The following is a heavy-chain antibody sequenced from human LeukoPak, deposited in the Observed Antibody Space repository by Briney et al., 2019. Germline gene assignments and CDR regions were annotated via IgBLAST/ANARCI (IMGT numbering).Heavy chain of an antibody. Sequence: PSETLSLTCTVSGGSVSSDGYYWTWIRQHPGKGLEWIGYIYYSGSSYYNPSLKSRVTISVDKSKNQFSLKLSSVTAADTAVYYCMAGDYWGQGTLVTVS. CDR3: MAGDY. CDR2: IYYSGSS. CDR1: GGSVSSDGYY. D-gene: IGHD3-10*01. V-gene: IGHV4-31*09. J-gene: IGHJ4*02.